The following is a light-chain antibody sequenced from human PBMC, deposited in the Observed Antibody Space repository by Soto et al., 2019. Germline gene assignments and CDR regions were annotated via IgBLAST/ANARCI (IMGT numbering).Light chain of an antibody. CDR3: QHYEISPPSYT. Sequence: TQSPSSLSASVGDRVNITCRASQGIRNYLAWYQQKPGQAPRLLIYGASSRATGIPDRFSGSGSGTDFTLTISRLEPEDFAVYYCQHYEISPPSYTFGQGTKLEIK. V-gene: IGKV3-20*01. CDR2: GAS. J-gene: IGKJ2*01. CDR1: QGIRNY.